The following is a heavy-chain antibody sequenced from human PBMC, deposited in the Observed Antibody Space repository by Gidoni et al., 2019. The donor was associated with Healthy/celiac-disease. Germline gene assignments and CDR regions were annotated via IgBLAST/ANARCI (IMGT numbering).Heavy chain of an antibody. CDR2: ISSSGSTI. Sequence: EVQLVESGGGFVPPGGSLRLSCASAGFTFSSYKMNWVRQAPGKGLEWVSYISSSGSTIYYADSVKGRFTISRDNAKNSLYLQMNSLRAEDTAVYYCARGAFWFDPWGQGTLVTVSS. CDR1: GFTFSSYK. CDR3: ARGAFWFDP. J-gene: IGHJ5*02. V-gene: IGHV3-48*03.